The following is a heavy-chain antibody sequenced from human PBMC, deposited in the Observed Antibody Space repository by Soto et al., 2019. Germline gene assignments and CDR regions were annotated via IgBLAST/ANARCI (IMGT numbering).Heavy chain of an antibody. CDR1: GGSVGNGAHY. D-gene: IGHD2-2*01. J-gene: IGHJ4*02. CDR2: IYYSGDT. V-gene: IGHV4-31*03. CDR3: ARVDSASWLDY. Sequence: SETLSLTCSVSGGSVGNGAHYWSWIRQRPGKGLEWIGYIYYSGDTQYNPSLKSRLTISVDTSKDQFSLKLTSVTAADTAVYYCARVDSASWLDYWGQGTLVTVSS.